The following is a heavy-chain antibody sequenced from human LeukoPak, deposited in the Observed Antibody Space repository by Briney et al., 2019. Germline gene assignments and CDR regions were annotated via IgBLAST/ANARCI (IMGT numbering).Heavy chain of an antibody. CDR1: GFTFSSYA. Sequence: PGGSLRLSCVASGFTFSSYAMTWVRQVPGKGLEWVSTVGASGGSSFYVDSATGRFTIYRDNSKNTINLQMNSLRADDTAIYYCAKETGPRGRSEIDYWGQGTLVTVSS. D-gene: IGHD6-25*01. V-gene: IGHV3-23*01. CDR3: AKETGPRGRSEIDY. CDR2: VGASGGSS. J-gene: IGHJ4*02.